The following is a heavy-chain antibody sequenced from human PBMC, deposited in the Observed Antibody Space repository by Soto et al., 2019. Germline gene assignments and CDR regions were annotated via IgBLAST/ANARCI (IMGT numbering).Heavy chain of an antibody. CDR2: IWYDGSKR. CDR1: GFSFNLYG. J-gene: IGHJ6*02. Sequence: PGGSLRLSCAASGFSFNLYGMHWVRQPPGKGLEWVAVIWYDGSKRYYADSVQGRFTISRDNSKSTLYLEMNSLRAEDTALYYCARSPYTTGYHYGMDAWGQGTTVTVYS. V-gene: IGHV3-33*01. CDR3: ARSPYTTGYHYGMDA. D-gene: IGHD3-9*01.